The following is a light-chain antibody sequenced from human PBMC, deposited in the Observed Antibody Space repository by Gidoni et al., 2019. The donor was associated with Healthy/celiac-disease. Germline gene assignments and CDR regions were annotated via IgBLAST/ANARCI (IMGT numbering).Light chain of an antibody. J-gene: IGKJ2*01. Sequence: EIVLTQSPATLPLSPGERATLSCRASQSVSSYLAWYQQKPGQAPRLLIYDASNRATGIPARFSGSGSGTDFTLTISSLEPEDFAVYYCQQRSNWPPHTFXQXTKLXIK. CDR1: QSVSSY. V-gene: IGKV3-11*01. CDR2: DAS. CDR3: QQRSNWPPHT.